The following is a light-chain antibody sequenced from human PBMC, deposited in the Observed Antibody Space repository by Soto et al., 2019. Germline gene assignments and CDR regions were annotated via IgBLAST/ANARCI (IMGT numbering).Light chain of an antibody. CDR1: TSDVGGYNY. Sequence: QSALTQPASVSGSPGQSVTISCIATTSDVGGYNYLSWYQQHPGKAPKLILYDGSSRPSGVSNRFSGSKSGNTASLIISGLQPEDEADYHCSSYTRTTVVFGGGTQLTVL. CDR2: DGS. J-gene: IGLJ2*01. V-gene: IGLV2-14*03. CDR3: SSYTRTTVV.